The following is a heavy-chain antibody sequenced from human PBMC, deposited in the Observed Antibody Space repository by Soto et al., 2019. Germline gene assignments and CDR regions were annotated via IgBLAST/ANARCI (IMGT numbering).Heavy chain of an antibody. CDR3: ARDRTNFLDY. V-gene: IGHV1-18*01. D-gene: IGHD2-8*01. Sequence: QVPLVQSGSEVEKPGASVKVSCKASGYTFTDHSLSWARLAPGHGLEWMGWISTSRGNTNFAQKFQGRLTLTTDTSTNTAYMELKSLRSDDTAVYYCARDRTNFLDYWGQGILVTVSS. J-gene: IGHJ4*02. CDR2: ISTSRGNT. CDR1: GYTFTDHS.